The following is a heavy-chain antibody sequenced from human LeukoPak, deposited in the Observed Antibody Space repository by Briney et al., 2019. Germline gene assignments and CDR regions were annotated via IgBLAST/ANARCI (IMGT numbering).Heavy chain of an antibody. J-gene: IGHJ4*02. D-gene: IGHD3-10*01. CDR1: GITLSNYG. Sequence: QAGGSLRLSCAVSGITLSNYGMSWVRQAPGKGLEWVAGISGSGGRTNYADSVKGRFTISRDNPKNTLFLQMNSLRAEDTAAYFCAKRGVVIRVILVGFHKEAYYFDSWGQGALVTVSS. CDR2: ISGSGGRT. CDR3: AKRGVVIRVILVGFHKEAYYFDS. V-gene: IGHV3-23*01.